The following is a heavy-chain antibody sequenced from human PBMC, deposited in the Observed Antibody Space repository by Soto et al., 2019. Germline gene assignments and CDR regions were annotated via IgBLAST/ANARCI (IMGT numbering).Heavy chain of an antibody. J-gene: IGHJ4*02. V-gene: IGHV3-23*01. CDR2: ISGSGGST. Sequence: PGGSLRLSCAASGFTFSSYAMSWVRQAPGKGLEWVSAISGSGGSTYYADSVKGRFTISRDNSKNTLYLQMNSLRAEDTAVYYCAKLGGYENHPTGDRDLGIDYWGQGTLVTVSS. D-gene: IGHD5-12*01. CDR1: GFTFSSYA. CDR3: AKLGGYENHPTGDRDLGIDY.